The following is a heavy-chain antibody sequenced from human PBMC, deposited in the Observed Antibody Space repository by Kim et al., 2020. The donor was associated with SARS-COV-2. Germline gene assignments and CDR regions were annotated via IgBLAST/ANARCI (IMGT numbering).Heavy chain of an antibody. CDR3: ATGVAVAGRSSDYYYYYGMDV. Sequence: ASVKVSCKVSGYTLIELSMHWVRQAPGKGLEWMGGFDPEDGETIYAQKFQGRVTMTEDTSTDTAYMELSSLRSEDTAVYYCATGVAVAGRSSDYYYYYGMDVWGQGTTVTVSS. V-gene: IGHV1-24*01. J-gene: IGHJ6*02. CDR1: GYTLIELS. CDR2: FDPEDGET. D-gene: IGHD6-19*01.